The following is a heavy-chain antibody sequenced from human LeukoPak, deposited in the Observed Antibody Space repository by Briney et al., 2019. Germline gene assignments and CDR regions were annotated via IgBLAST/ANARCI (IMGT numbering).Heavy chain of an antibody. CDR3: GRVYYGDYF. V-gene: IGHV3-7*01. CDR1: GFTFSSQW. D-gene: IGHD4-17*01. Sequence: PGGSLRLSCAASGFTFSSQWMSWVRQAPGKGLEWVANIKEDGSAKYYVDSVKGRFTISRDNAKNSLYLQMNSLRVEDTAVYYCGRVYYGDYFWGQGTLVTVSS. CDR2: IKEDGSAK. J-gene: IGHJ4*02.